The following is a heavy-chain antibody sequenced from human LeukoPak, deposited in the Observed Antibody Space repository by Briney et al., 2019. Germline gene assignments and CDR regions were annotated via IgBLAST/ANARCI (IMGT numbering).Heavy chain of an antibody. CDR2: IRSKANSYAT. CDR3: TRHYDILTGYYGGAFDI. J-gene: IGHJ3*02. V-gene: IGHV3-73*01. D-gene: IGHD3-9*01. CDR1: GFTFSGSA. Sequence: GGSLKLSCAASGFTFSGSAMHWVRQASGKGLEWVGRIRSKANSYATAYAASVKGRFTISRDDSKNTAYLQMNSLKTEDTAVYYCTRHYDILTGYYGGAFDIWGQGTMVTVSS.